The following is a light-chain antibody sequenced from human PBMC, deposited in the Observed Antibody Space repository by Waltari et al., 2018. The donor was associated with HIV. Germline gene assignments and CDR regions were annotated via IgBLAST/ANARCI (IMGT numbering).Light chain of an antibody. J-gene: IGLJ3*02. Sequence: SSELTQDPAVSVALGQTVRITCQGDTLRNYYATWYQQKPGQAPLLVMYGKNNRPSGVPDRFSGSKSGTSASLAISGLQSEDEADFYCAVWDDSLRSVLFGGGTRLTVL. CDR3: AVWDDSLRSVL. CDR1: TLRNYY. V-gene: IGLV3-19*01. CDR2: GKN.